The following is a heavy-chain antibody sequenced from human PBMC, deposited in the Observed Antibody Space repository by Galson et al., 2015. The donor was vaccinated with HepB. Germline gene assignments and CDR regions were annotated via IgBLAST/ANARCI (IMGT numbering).Heavy chain of an antibody. CDR1: GFTFSDYY. CDR3: ARDLERGTIFGVVISTPYYYYGMDV. V-gene: IGHV3-11*06. Sequence: SLRLSCAASGFTFSDYYMSWIRQAPGKGLEWVSYISSSSSYTNYADSVKGRFTISRDNAKNSLYPQMNSLRAEDTAVYYCARDLERGTIFGVVISTPYYYYGMDVWGQGTTVTVSS. CDR2: ISSSSSYT. D-gene: IGHD3-3*01. J-gene: IGHJ6*02.